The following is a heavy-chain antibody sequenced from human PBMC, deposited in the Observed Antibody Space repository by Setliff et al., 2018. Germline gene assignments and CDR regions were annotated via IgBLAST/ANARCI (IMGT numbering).Heavy chain of an antibody. CDR1: GDSISSRRNY. CDR2: IYTTWST. Sequence: PSETLSLTCTVSGDSISSRRNYWGWFRQPAGKGLEWIGQIYTTWSTNYNPSLRSRVTISLDTSNNQFPLSLSSVTAADSAIYYCARMSGFQYVDVWGKGTTVTVS. V-gene: IGHV4-61*09. J-gene: IGHJ6*03. D-gene: IGHD3-3*01. CDR3: ARMSGFQYVDV.